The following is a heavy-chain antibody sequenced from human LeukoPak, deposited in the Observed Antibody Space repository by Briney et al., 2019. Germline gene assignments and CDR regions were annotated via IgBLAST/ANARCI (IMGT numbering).Heavy chain of an antibody. CDR1: GYTFTSYD. Sequence: ASVKVSCKASGYTFTSYDINWVRQAPGQGLEWMGWINPNSGGTNYAQKFQGRVTMTRDTSISTAYMELSRLRSDDTAVYYCASYGSGSHFGDVWGKGTTVTVSS. J-gene: IGHJ6*04. CDR2: INPNSGGT. V-gene: IGHV1-2*02. CDR3: ASYGSGSHFGDV. D-gene: IGHD3-10*01.